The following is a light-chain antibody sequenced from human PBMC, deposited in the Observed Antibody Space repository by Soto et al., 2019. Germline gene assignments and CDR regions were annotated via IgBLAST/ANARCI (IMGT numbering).Light chain of an antibody. CDR1: QSVSSSY. Sequence: EIVLTQSPGTLSLSPGERATLSCRASQSVSSSYLAWYQQKPGQAPRLLIYGASSRATGIPDRFSGSGSGTDFTLTISRMEPEDFAVYYCQQYGVSPPLTFGQGTRLEIK. V-gene: IGKV3-20*01. CDR3: QQYGVSPPLT. J-gene: IGKJ5*01. CDR2: GAS.